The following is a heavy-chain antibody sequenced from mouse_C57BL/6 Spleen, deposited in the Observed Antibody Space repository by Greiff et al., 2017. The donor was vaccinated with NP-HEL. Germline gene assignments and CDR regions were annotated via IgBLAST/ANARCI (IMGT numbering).Heavy chain of an antibody. CDR3: ARPYYDYDYFGC. D-gene: IGHD2-4*01. CDR2: ISSGSSTI. Sequence: EVHLVESGGGLVKPGGSLKLSCAASGFTFSDYGMHWVRQAPEKGLEWVAYISSGSSTIYYADTVKGRFTISRDNAKNTLFLQMSSLRSEDTAMYYCARPYYDYDYFGCWGKGATLTVSS. V-gene: IGHV5-17*01. CDR1: GFTFSDYG. J-gene: IGHJ2*01.